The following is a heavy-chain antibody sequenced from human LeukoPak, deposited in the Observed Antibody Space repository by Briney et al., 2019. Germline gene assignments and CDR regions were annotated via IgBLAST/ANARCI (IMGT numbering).Heavy chain of an antibody. CDR1: GGSFSGYY. Sequence: SETLSLTCAVYGGSFSGYYWSWIRQPPGKGLEWIGEINHSGSTNYNPSLKSRVTISVDTSKNQFSLKLSSVTAADTAVYYCARSRPPHSSSWYQLWYFDYWGQGTPVTVSS. D-gene: IGHD6-13*01. J-gene: IGHJ4*02. CDR2: INHSGST. CDR3: ARSRPPHSSSWYQLWYFDY. V-gene: IGHV4-34*01.